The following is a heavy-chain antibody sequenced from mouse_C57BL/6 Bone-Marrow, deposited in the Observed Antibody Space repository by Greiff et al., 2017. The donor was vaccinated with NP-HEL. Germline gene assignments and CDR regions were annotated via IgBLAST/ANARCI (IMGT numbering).Heavy chain of an antibody. CDR3: TRITTVVAPGFAY. D-gene: IGHD1-1*01. Sequence: QVQLQQPGAELVRPGASVTLSCKASGYTFTDYEMHWVKQTPVHGLEWIGAIDPETGGTAYNQKFKGKAILTADKSSSTAYMELRSLTSEDSAVYYCTRITTVVAPGFAYWGQGTLVTVSA. J-gene: IGHJ3*01. CDR2: IDPETGGT. CDR1: GYTFTDYE. V-gene: IGHV1-15*01.